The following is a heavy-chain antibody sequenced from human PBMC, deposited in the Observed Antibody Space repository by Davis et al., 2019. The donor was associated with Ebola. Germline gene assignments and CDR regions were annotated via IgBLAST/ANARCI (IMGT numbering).Heavy chain of an antibody. Sequence: GGSLRLSCAASGFSVRTNDMNWVRQAPGKGLEWVSVINSVGRTYYADSVKGRFTISRNNSKNTLYLQMNSLRAEDTAVYYCAKEAGGGMAFDIWGQGTMVTVSS. CDR3: AKEAGGGMAFDI. J-gene: IGHJ3*02. V-gene: IGHV3-53*04. CDR2: INSVGRT. CDR1: GFSVRTND.